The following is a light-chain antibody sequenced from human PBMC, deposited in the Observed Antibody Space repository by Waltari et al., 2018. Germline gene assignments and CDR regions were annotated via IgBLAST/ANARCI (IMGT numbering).Light chain of an antibody. CDR1: TNDLGSYNY. J-gene: IGLJ3*02. Sequence: SALTQPRPVSGSPGQSVTISCTGTTNDLGSYNYVSWYQQHPGKAPKRIILDVTKRPSGVPDRLSGSKSGNTASLTISGLRAEDEAEYYCCSYAGSYTWVFGGGTKLTVV. CDR3: CSYAGSYTWV. CDR2: DVT. V-gene: IGLV2-11*01.